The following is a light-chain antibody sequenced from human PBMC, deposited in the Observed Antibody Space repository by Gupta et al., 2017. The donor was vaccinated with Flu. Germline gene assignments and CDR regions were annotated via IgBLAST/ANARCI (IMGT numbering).Light chain of an antibody. CDR1: QSISSW. V-gene: IGKV1-5*03. J-gene: IGKJ1*01. Sequence: DIQMLHPPSTLSASVGDRVTITCRASQSISSWLAWYQQKPGKAPKLLIYKASSLESGVPSRFSGSGSVTEFTLTISSLQPDDFATYYCQQYNSYPWTFGQGTKVEIK. CDR3: QQYNSYPWT. CDR2: KAS.